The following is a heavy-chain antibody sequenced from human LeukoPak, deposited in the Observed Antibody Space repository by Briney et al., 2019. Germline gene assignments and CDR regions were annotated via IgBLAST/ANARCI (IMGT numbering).Heavy chain of an antibody. CDR1: GYTFTSYD. J-gene: IGHJ4*02. CDR2: MNPNSGNT. V-gene: IGHV1-8*01. Sequence: ASVKVSCKASGYTFTSYDINWVRQATGQGLEWMGWMNPNSGNTGYAQEFQGRVTMTMNTSISTAYMELSSLRSEDTAVCYCARAPLYSSSWYDYWGQGTLVTVSS. CDR3: ARAPLYSSSWYDY. D-gene: IGHD6-13*01.